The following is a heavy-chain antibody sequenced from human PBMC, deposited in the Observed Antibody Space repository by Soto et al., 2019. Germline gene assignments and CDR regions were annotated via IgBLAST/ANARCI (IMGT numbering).Heavy chain of an antibody. V-gene: IGHV3-23*01. CDR2: MSNSGSRT. D-gene: IGHD3-9*01. CDR1: GFTFSNYA. Sequence: VQLLESGGGLVQPGGSLRLSCAASGFTFSNYAMSWVRQAPGKGLEWVSGMSNSGSRTYYADSVKGRFIICRDNSKNSLYLQMNSLRPEDTAVYYCAEAYIDILTGYFGDYWGQGTLFSVSS. J-gene: IGHJ4*02. CDR3: AEAYIDILTGYFGDY.